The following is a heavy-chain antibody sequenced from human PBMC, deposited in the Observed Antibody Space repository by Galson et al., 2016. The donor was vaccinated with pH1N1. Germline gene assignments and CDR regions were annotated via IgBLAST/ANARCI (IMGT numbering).Heavy chain of an antibody. CDR3: ARSTKGVSTGHFDS. CDR1: GYTFTTYW. D-gene: IGHD1-1*01. Sequence: QSGAEVTKPGESLKISCKASGYTFTTYWLVWVRQMPGKGLEWMGVIYPGDSDTKYNPSFEGQVVISADKSISSVFLQWNSLEASDTAMYYCARSTKGVSTGHFDSWGQGTLVTVSS. CDR2: IYPGDSDT. V-gene: IGHV5-51*01. J-gene: IGHJ4*02.